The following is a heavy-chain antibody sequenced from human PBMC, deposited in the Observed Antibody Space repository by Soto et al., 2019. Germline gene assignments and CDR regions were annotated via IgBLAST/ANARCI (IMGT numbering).Heavy chain of an antibody. V-gene: IGHV3-21*01. Sequence: GSLRLSCAASGFMFSAYTMSWVRQAPGKGLEWLSSITSNSDHIDYADSVRGRFIVSRDNARKSLYLQMDSLGAEDTGVYYCAPPYYYNHWGPGTLVTVS. CDR3: APPYYYNH. CDR1: GFMFSAYT. CDR2: ITSNSDHI. J-gene: IGHJ4*02.